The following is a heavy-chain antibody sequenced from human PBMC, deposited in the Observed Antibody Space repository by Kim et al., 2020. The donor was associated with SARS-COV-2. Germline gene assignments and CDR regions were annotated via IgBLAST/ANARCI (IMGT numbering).Heavy chain of an antibody. D-gene: IGHD3-16*01. Sequence: GGSLRLSCAASGFTHYTHGMDWVRQAPGKGLEWVSSITISSGRTYYTDSVKGRFTISRDNSKNTLHLEMEGLRAEDTALYYCASDAVGGVFFWGQG. CDR2: ITISSGRT. J-gene: IGHJ1*01. V-gene: IGHV3-23*01. CDR3: ASDAVGGVFF. CDR1: GFTHYTHG.